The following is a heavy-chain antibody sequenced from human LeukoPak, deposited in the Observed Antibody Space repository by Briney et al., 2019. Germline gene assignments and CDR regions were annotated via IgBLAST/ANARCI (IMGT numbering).Heavy chain of an antibody. J-gene: IGHJ4*02. CDR3: ARTYSGSYYGYFDY. CDR1: GGSVSSGSYY. Sequence: PSETLSLTCTVSGGSVSSGSYYWSWIRQPPGKGLEWIGYIYYSGSTNYNPSLKSRVTISVDTSKNQFSLKLSSVTAADTAVYYCARTYSGSYYGYFDYWGQGTLVTVSS. D-gene: IGHD1-26*01. CDR2: IYYSGST. V-gene: IGHV4-61*01.